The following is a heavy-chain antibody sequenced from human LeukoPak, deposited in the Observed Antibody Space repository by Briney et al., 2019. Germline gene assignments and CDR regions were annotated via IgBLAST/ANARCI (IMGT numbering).Heavy chain of an antibody. V-gene: IGHV3-30*02. CDR2: IRYDGSNK. J-gene: IGHJ4*02. CDR3: AREIKRSYGSGSYGY. Sequence: GGSLRLSCEASGFTFSSFGMNWVRQAPGKGLEWVAFIRYDGSNKYYADSVKGRFSISRDDSKNPLYLQMHSLRAEDTAVYYCAREIKRSYGSGSYGYWGQGTLVTVSS. D-gene: IGHD3-10*01. CDR1: GFTFSSFG.